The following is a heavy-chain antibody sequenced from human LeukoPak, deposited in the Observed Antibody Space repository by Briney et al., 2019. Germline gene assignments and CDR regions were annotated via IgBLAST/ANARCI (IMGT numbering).Heavy chain of an antibody. CDR2: IYSGGST. CDR1: GFTFSSYA. J-gene: IGHJ4*02. CDR3: ASRGYDILTGYPGYYFDY. Sequence: GGSLRLSCAASGFTFSSYAMHWVRQAPGKGLEWVSVIYSGGSTYYADSVKGRFTISRDNSKNTLYLQMNSLRAEDTAVYYCASRGYDILTGYPGYYFDYWGQGTLVTVSS. D-gene: IGHD3-9*01. V-gene: IGHV3-53*01.